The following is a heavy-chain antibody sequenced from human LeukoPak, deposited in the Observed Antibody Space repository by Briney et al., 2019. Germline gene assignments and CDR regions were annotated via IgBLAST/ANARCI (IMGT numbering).Heavy chain of an antibody. J-gene: IGHJ4*02. D-gene: IGHD2-21*01. CDR3: TRNAAYCLDY. Sequence: SETLSLTCTVSGGSINSSDYYWGWIRQPPGKGLEWIASIYYSGITYYNPSLKSRVTILLDTSKNQFSLTLNSVTAADTAVYSCTRNAAYCLDYWGQGNPVTVSS. CDR1: GGSINSSDYY. V-gene: IGHV4-39*07. CDR2: IYYSGIT.